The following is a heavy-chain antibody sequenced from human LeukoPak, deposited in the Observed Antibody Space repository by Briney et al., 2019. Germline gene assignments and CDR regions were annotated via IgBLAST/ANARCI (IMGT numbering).Heavy chain of an antibody. Sequence: GGSLRLSCAASGFTVSSNYMSWVRQAPGKGLEWVSVIYSGGSTYYADSVKGRFTISRDNSKNTLYLQMNSLRAEDTAVYYCARSYSSSPPWDWGQGTLVTVSS. J-gene: IGHJ4*02. V-gene: IGHV3-53*01. CDR2: IYSGGST. CDR3: ARSYSSSPPWD. CDR1: GFTVSSNY. D-gene: IGHD6-6*01.